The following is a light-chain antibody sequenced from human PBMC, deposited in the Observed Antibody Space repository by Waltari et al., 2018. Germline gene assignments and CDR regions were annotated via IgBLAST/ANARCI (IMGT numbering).Light chain of an antibody. CDR1: SSDVGGYNY. Sequence: QSALTQPASVSGSPGQSITISCTGTSSDVGGYNYVSWYQQHPGKDPKLMIYDVSKRPSGVSNRFSGSKSGNTASLTISGLQAEDEADYYCSSYTSSSYVVFGGGTKLTVL. CDR3: SSYTSSSYVV. CDR2: DVS. J-gene: IGLJ2*01. V-gene: IGLV2-14*01.